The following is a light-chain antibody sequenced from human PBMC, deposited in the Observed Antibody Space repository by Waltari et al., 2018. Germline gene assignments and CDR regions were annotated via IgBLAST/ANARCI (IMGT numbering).Light chain of an antibody. V-gene: IGLV1-47*01. CDR3: AAWDDSLSVSYV. CDR2: RNN. J-gene: IGLJ1*01. Sequence: QSVMTQPPSTSGTPGQRVSISRSGSSSNIGNNYVFWYQHLPGTDPKLLISRNNQRPPGVLARFAGSTSGTSASLAISGLRHEDEATYYCAAWDDSLSVSYVFGTGTKVTVL. CDR1: SSNIGNNY.